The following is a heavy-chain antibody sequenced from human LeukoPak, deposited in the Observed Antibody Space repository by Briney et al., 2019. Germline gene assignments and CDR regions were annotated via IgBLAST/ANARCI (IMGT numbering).Heavy chain of an antibody. Sequence: PGRSLRLSCAASGFTFSNYGMHWVRQAPGKGLEWVALLVYDGFYKYYADSVKGRFTISRDDSRNTLYLQLSSLRAEDTAVYYCAKDLITMVRRSPMDVWGQGTTVTVSS. V-gene: IGHV3-30*18. J-gene: IGHJ6*02. CDR3: AKDLITMVRRSPMDV. CDR1: GFTFSNYG. D-gene: IGHD3-10*01. CDR2: LVYDGFYK.